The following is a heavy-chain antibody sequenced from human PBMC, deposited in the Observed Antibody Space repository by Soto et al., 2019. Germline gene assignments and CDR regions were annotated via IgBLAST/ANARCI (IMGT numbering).Heavy chain of an antibody. CDR3: ARANVQLLFAGEKQFDY. CDR2: ISAYNGNT. J-gene: IGHJ4*02. V-gene: IGHV1-18*01. Sequence: QVPLVQSGAEVKKPGASVKVSCKASGYTLTSYGISWVRQAPGQGLEWMGWISAYNGNTNYAQKLQGRVTMTTDTSTSTAYMELRSLRSDDTAVYYCARANVQLLFAGEKQFDYWGQGTLVTVSS. D-gene: IGHD2-2*01. CDR1: GYTLTSYG.